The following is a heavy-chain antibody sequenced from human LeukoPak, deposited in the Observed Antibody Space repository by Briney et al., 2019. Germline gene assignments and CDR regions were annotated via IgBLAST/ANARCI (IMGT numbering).Heavy chain of an antibody. D-gene: IGHD5-18*01. CDR1: GFTFSSYE. V-gene: IGHV3-48*03. Sequence: GRSLRLSCAASGFTFSSYEMNWVRQAPGNGLDCVSYISSSGSTIYYADSVKGRFTIAIDNAKNSLYLQMNSLRAEDTAVYYCARGLMDTAMGSFDYWGQGTLVTVSS. CDR3: ARGLMDTAMGSFDY. J-gene: IGHJ4*02. CDR2: ISSSGSTI.